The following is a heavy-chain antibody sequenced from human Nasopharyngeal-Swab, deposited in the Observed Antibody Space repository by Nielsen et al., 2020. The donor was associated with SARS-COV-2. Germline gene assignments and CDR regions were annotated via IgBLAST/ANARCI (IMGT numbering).Heavy chain of an antibody. CDR3: ARTESESLWSRKQNWFDP. D-gene: IGHD3-10*01. J-gene: IGHJ5*02. Sequence: SETLSLTCTVSGGSISSSSYYWGWIRQPPGKGREWIGSIYDSGSTYYNPSLKSRVTISVDTSKNQFSLKVSSVTAADTAVYYCARTESESLWSRKQNWFDPWGQGTLVTVSS. V-gene: IGHV4-39*01. CDR1: GGSISSSSYY. CDR2: IYDSGST.